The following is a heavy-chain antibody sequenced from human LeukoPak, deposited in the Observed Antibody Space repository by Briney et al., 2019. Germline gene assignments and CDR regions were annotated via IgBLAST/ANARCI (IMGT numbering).Heavy chain of an antibody. CDR2: ISGYNGNT. V-gene: IGHV1-18*01. Sequence: GASAKVSCKASGYTFTSYGISWVRQAPGQGLEWMGWISGYNGNTIYAQKLQGRVSMTTDTSTSTAYMDLRSLRSDDTAAYYCARDYCNNPTCHTREFDYWGQGTLVTVSS. CDR1: GYTFTSYG. D-gene: IGHD2/OR15-2a*01. J-gene: IGHJ4*02. CDR3: ARDYCNNPTCHTREFDY.